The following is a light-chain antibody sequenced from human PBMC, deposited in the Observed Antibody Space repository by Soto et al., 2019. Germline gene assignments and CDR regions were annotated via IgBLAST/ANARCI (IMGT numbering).Light chain of an antibody. CDR3: CSYAGSYIYYV. V-gene: IGLV2-11*01. CDR2: DVS. J-gene: IGLJ1*01. CDR1: SSDVGGYNY. Sequence: QSALTQPRSVSGSPGQSVTISCTGTSSDVGGYNYVSWYQQHPGKAPKLMIYDVSKRPSGVPDRFSGSKSGNTASLTLSGLQAEDEADYYCCSYAGSYIYYVFGTGTKVTVL.